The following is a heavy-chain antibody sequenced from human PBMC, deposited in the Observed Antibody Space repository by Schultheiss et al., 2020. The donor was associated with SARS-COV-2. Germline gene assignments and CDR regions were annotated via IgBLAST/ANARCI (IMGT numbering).Heavy chain of an antibody. CDR2: ISSSISYT. Sequence: LSLTCAASGFTFSSYGMHWVRQAPGKGLVWVSSISSSISYTYYADSVKGRFTISRDNSKNTLYLQMNSLRDEDTAVYYCARDTTVVTGWYYGMDVWGQGTTVTVSS. CDR1: GFTFSSYG. J-gene: IGHJ6*02. V-gene: IGHV3-21*01. D-gene: IGHD4-23*01. CDR3: ARDTTVVTGWYYGMDV.